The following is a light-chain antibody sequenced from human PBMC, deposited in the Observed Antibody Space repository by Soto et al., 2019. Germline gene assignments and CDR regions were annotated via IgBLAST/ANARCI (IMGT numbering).Light chain of an antibody. V-gene: IGKV1-39*01. CDR2: AAY. CDR3: KQSYSTFWT. J-gene: IGKJ1*01. CDR1: QSISSY. Sequence: DIQLTQSPSSLSASVGDRVTIPCRASQSISSYLNWYQQKPGKAHKLLIYAAYSLQSGVQSRFSGSGSGTDFTLTIRSLQPEDFATYYCKQSYSTFWTFGQGTKVDIK.